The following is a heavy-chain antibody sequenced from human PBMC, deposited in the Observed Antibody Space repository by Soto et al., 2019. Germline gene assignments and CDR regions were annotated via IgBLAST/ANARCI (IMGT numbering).Heavy chain of an antibody. D-gene: IGHD3-22*01. V-gene: IGHV1-18*01. CDR2: ISAYNGNT. J-gene: IGHJ4*02. CDR1: GEAFKSCC. Sequence: SVEVSCKEPGEAFKSCCRWWLRHAQGQGLEWMGWISAYNGNTNYAQKLQGRVTMTTDTSTSTAYMELRSLRSDDTAVYYCARRVDYYDSSGYVDYWGQGTLVTGSS. CDR3: ARRVDYYDSSGYVDY.